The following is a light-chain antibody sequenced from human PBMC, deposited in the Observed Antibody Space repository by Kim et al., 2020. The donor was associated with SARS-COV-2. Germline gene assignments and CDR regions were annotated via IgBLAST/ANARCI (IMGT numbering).Light chain of an antibody. V-gene: IGKV3-15*01. CDR2: GAA. CDR3: QQHNNVSPLT. J-gene: IGKJ4*01. Sequence: SPGETATLSCWASQSVSSNVAACQQQHAQHPPLLLYGAATRATGSPAGFCGSRSSTEFILLIISLLSADVAVVYCQQHNNVSPLTFGGGTQVDIK. CDR1: QSVSSN.